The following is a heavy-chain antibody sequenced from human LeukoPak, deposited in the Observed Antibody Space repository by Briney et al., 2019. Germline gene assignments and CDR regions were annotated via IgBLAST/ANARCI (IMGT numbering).Heavy chain of an antibody. D-gene: IGHD1-26*01. CDR2: IQYDGSNK. Sequence: GGSLTLSCAASGATFSGYAVHWVRQAPGKGLEWVAFIQYDGSNKYYADSVKGRFTISRDNSKNTLYLQMNSLRAEDTAVYYCAKGTSGTYYGCDYWGQGTLVIVSS. CDR1: GATFSGYA. CDR3: AKGTSGTYYGCDY. J-gene: IGHJ4*02. V-gene: IGHV3-30*02.